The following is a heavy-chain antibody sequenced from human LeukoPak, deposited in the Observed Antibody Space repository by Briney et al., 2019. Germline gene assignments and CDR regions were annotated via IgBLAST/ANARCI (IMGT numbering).Heavy chain of an antibody. V-gene: IGHV1-2*02. J-gene: IGHJ4*02. CDR3: ARAPSVYARSPYDY. D-gene: IGHD3-16*01. CDR1: GYTFTGYY. CDR2: INPNSGGT. Sequence: GASVKVSCKASGYTFTGYYMHWVRQAPGQGLEWMGWINPNSGGTNYAQKFQGRVTMTRDTSISTAYMELSRLRSDDTAVYYCARAPSVYARSPYDYWGQGTLVTVSS.